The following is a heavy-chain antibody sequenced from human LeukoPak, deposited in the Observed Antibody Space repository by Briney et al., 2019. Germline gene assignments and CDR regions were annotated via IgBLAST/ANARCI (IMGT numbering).Heavy chain of an antibody. V-gene: IGHV4-34*01. D-gene: IGHD6-25*01. CDR1: GESFSGHN. CDR2: INHSGST. CDR3: ARGCGYHTVHY. J-gene: IGHJ4*02. Sequence: SETLSLTCAVYGESFSGHNWNWIRQPPGKGLEWIGDINHSGSTNYNLSLKSRVTISVDTSKNQFSLKLSSVTAADTAVYYCARGCGYHTVHYWGQGTLVTVSS.